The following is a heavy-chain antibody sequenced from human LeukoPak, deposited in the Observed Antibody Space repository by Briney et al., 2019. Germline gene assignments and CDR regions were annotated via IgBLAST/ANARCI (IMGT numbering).Heavy chain of an antibody. Sequence: SETLSLTCTVSGGSINSGGFSWTWIRQPAGKGLEWIGRIYTSGSTKYNPSLRSRVTISVDTSKNQFSLNLRSVTAADTAVYYCARGRIYKGDYYYMDFWGNGTTVSVSS. CDR3: ARGRIYKGDYYYMDF. V-gene: IGHV4-61*02. CDR2: IYTSGST. J-gene: IGHJ6*03. CDR1: GGSINSGGFS. D-gene: IGHD5-24*01.